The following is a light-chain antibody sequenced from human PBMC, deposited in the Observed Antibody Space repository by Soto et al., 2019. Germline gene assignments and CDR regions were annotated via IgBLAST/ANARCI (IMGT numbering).Light chain of an antibody. CDR2: AAS. V-gene: IGKV1-39*01. Sequence: DIQMTQSPSSLSVSVGDRVTITCRASQNISSYLNWYQQKPGKAPKVLIYAASSLQSGVPSRFSGSGSGTEFTRTISSLQPEDFATYYCQQSYSIPTWTFGQGTKVEIK. CDR3: QQSYSIPTWT. CDR1: QNISSY. J-gene: IGKJ1*01.